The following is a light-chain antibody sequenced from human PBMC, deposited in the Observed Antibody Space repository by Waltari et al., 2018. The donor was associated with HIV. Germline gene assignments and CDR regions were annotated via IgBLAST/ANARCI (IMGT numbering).Light chain of an antibody. CDR2: DVS. V-gene: IGLV2-8*01. Sequence: QSALTQPPSASGSPGQSVTISCTGNSSDIGAYNYVSWFQQHPGKAPKRMIFDVSKRPSGVPYRFSGSKSGNTASLTVSGLQAEDEADYYCASHAGSKDVFGGGTKLTVL. J-gene: IGLJ2*01. CDR3: ASHAGSKDV. CDR1: SSDIGAYNY.